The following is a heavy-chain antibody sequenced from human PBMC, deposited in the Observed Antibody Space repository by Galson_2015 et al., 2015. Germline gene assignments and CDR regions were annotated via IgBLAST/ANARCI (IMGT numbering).Heavy chain of an antibody. Sequence: SLRLSCAASGFTFRNYAMSWVRQAPGKGLEWVSTISGSGGSTFYADSVKGRFTISRDNSKNTLFLQMNSLRADDTAVYYCAKDYHSSSSGQNYFYVMDVWGHGTTVTVSS. V-gene: IGHV3-23*01. CDR1: GFTFRNYA. CDR2: ISGSGGST. D-gene: IGHD6-6*01. J-gene: IGHJ6*02. CDR3: AKDYHSSSSGQNYFYVMDV.